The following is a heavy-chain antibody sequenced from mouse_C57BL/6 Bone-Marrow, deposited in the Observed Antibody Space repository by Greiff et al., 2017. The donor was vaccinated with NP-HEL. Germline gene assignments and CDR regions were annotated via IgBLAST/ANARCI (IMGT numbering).Heavy chain of an antibody. V-gene: IGHV3-6*01. CDR3: ARKRSWDYYFDY. CDR1: GYSITSGYY. CDR2: ISYDGSN. J-gene: IGHJ2*01. D-gene: IGHD4-1*01. Sequence: EVKLMESGPGLVKPSQSLSLTCSVTGYSITSGYYWNWIRQFPGNKLEWMGYISYDGSNNYNPSLKNRISITRDTSKNQFFLKLNSVTTEDSATDYCARKRSWDYYFDYWGQGTTLTVSS.